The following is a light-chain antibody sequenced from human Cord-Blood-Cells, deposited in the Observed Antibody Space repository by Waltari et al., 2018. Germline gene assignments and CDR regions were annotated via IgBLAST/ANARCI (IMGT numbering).Light chain of an antibody. CDR1: SSNIGSNT. V-gene: IGLV1-44*01. CDR3: AAWDDSLNGPV. Sequence: QSVLTQPPSASGTPGQRVTISCSGSSSNIGSNTVNWYQQLPGTAPKLPIYSTNHRPSGVPDRFSGSKSGTSASLAISGLQSEDEADYYCAAWDDSLNGPVFGGGTKLTVL. CDR2: STN. J-gene: IGLJ3*02.